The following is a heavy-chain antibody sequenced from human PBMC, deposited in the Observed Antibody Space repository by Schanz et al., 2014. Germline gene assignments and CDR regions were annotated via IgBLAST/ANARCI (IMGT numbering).Heavy chain of an antibody. Sequence: QVPLVQSGAEVKKPGSSVKVSCTASGGTFSSYTFNWVRQSPGQGLEWMGRIIPILGITNYAQEFQGRVSITADTSTTTAYLELSSLRSEDAAVYYCAKDDDSGGAFDCWGQGTQVTVSS. CDR3: AKDDDSGGAFDC. V-gene: IGHV1-69*04. CDR1: GGTFSSYT. J-gene: IGHJ4*02. CDR2: IIPILGIT. D-gene: IGHD3-10*01.